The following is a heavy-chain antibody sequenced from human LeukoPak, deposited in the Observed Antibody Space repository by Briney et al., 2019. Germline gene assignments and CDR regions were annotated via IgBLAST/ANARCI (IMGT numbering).Heavy chain of an antibody. CDR1: GFTFSSYG. Sequence: GGSLRLSCAASGFTFSSYGMHWVRQAPGKGLEWVAVIWYDGSNKNYADSVKGRFTISRDNSKNTLCLQMNSLRAEDTAVYYCARDASFGSSGYYYPTYLDYWGQGTLVTVSS. J-gene: IGHJ4*02. CDR2: IWYDGSNK. V-gene: IGHV3-33*01. D-gene: IGHD3-22*01. CDR3: ARDASFGSSGYYYPTYLDY.